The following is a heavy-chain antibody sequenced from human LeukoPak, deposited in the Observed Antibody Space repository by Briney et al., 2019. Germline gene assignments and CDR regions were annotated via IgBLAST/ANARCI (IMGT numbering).Heavy chain of an antibody. V-gene: IGHV6-1*01. CDR1: GDSVSSNSAA. D-gene: IGHD5-12*01. Sequence: SQTLSLTCAIFGDSVSSNSAAWNWIRQSPSRGLEWLGRTYYRSKWYNGYAVSVKSRVTINPDTSKNQFSLQLNSVTPEDTAVYYCARVFSSAYDTSFDYWGQGTLVTVSS. CDR3: ARVFSSAYDTSFDY. CDR2: TYYRSKWYN. J-gene: IGHJ4*02.